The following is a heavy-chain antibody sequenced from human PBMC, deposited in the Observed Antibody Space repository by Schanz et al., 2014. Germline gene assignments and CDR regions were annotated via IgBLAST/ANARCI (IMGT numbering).Heavy chain of an antibody. D-gene: IGHD4-17*01. CDR3: ARKMKLGVYGGKGHDSLDI. J-gene: IGHJ3*02. Sequence: EVQLVESGGGLVQPGGSLRLSCAASGFTFSAYAMTWVRQIPGKGLEWVSVISWNSGTIGYADSVKGRFTISRDNAKNTLYLQMNTLRAEDTAVYYCARKMKLGVYGGKGHDSLDIWGQGTMVTVSS. CDR1: GFTFSAYA. CDR2: ISWNSGTI. V-gene: IGHV3-9*01.